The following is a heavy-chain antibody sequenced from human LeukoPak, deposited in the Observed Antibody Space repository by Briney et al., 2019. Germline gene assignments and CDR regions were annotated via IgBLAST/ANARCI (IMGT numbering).Heavy chain of an antibody. J-gene: IGHJ5*02. CDR1: GGSISSYY. D-gene: IGHD2-15*01. CDR3: ARSHCSGGSCYPNWFDP. Sequence: SETLSLTCTVSGGSISSYYWSWIRQPPGKGLEWIGYIYYSGSTNYNPSLKSRVTISVDTSKNQFSLKLSSVTAADTAVHYCARSHCSGGSCYPNWFDPWGQGTLVTVSS. V-gene: IGHV4-59*01. CDR2: IYYSGST.